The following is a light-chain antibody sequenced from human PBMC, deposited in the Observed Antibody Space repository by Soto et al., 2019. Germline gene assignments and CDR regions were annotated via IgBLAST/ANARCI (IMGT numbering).Light chain of an antibody. Sequence: EIVLTQSPATLSLSPGERATLSCRASQSVSSYLAWYQQKPGQAPRLLIYDASNRATGIPARFSGSGSGTDFTLTISSLEPEDFATYFCQQYESFPRTFGQGTKVEIK. CDR2: DAS. J-gene: IGKJ1*01. CDR1: QSVSSY. V-gene: IGKV3-11*01. CDR3: QQYESFPRT.